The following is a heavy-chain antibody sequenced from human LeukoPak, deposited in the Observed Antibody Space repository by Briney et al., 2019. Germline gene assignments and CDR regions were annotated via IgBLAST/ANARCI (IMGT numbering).Heavy chain of an antibody. V-gene: IGHV4-31*03. D-gene: IGHD4-17*01. CDR3: ARDAGAYAFDI. J-gene: IGHJ3*02. CDR2: ICYSGST. Sequence: SETLSLTCTVSGGSISSGGYYWSWIRQHPGKGLEWIGYICYSGSTYYNPSLKSRVTISVDTSKNQFSLKLSSVTAADTAVYYCARDAGAYAFDIWGQGTMVTVSS. CDR1: GGSISSGGYY.